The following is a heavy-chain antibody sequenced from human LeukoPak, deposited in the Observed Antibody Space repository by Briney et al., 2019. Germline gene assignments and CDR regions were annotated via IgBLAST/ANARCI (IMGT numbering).Heavy chain of an antibody. CDR1: GFTFSNAW. V-gene: IGHV3-15*01. CDR2: IKNKTDGGTT. J-gene: IGHJ4*02. CDR3: AKKRIAVAGLDC. D-gene: IGHD6-19*01. Sequence: GGSLRLSCAASGFTFSNAWMSWVRQAPGKGLEWVGRIKNKTDGGTTDYAAPVKGRFTISRDDSKNTLYLQMNSLRAEDTAVYYCAKKRIAVAGLDCWGRGTLVTVSS.